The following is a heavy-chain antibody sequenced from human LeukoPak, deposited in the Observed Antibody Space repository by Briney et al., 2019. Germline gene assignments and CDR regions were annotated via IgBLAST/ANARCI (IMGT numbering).Heavy chain of an antibody. V-gene: IGHV3-23*01. CDR1: GFTFSSYA. J-gene: IGHJ4*02. D-gene: IGHD3-10*01. CDR2: ISASGGST. CDR3: AKALTWFGEYDY. Sequence: PGGSLRLSCAASGFTFSSYAMSWVRQAPGKGLEWVSAISASGGSTYYADSVKGRFTISRDKSKNTLYLQMNSLRAEDTAVYYCAKALTWFGEYDYWGQGTLVTVSS.